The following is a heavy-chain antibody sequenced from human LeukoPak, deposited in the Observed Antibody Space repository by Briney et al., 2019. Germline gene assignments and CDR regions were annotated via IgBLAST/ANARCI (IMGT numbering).Heavy chain of an antibody. CDR2: INDESSDI. J-gene: IGHJ4*02. Sequence: GGSLRLSSAASGFTFSLYAMNWVRQAPGKGLEWVSYINDESSDIHYAGSVRGRFTISRDDAMKTLYLQLSSLRVEDTAVYYCARDTFQPGLIDSWGQGTLVTVSS. D-gene: IGHD2-2*01. CDR1: GFTFSLYA. V-gene: IGHV3-21*05. CDR3: ARDTFQPGLIDS.